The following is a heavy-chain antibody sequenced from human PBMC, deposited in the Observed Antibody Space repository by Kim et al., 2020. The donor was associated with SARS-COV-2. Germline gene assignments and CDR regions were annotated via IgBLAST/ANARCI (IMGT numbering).Heavy chain of an antibody. Sequence: GGSLRLSCAAAGFTFSTYAMHWVRQAPGKGLEWVTVITYDATYKSYADSMKGRFTVSRDDSKNMLFLDMNSLRVEDTAVYYCVRETSGHHHSPYMDVWGRGTTVTVS. CDR3: VRETSGHHHSPYMDV. V-gene: IGHV3-30*04. CDR2: ITYDATYK. J-gene: IGHJ6*02. CDR1: GFTFSTYA. D-gene: IGHD3-10*01.